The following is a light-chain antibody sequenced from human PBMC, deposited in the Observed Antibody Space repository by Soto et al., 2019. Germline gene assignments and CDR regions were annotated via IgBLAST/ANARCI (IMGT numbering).Light chain of an antibody. V-gene: IGLV3-1*01. CDR1: KLGDKY. CDR2: QDS. J-gene: IGLJ1*01. Sequence: SYELTQPPSVSVSPGQTASITCSGDKLGDKYACWYQQKPGQSPVLVIYQDSKRPSGIPERFSGSNSGNTATLTISGTQAIDEAAYYCQAWDSSTYVFGTGTKLTVL. CDR3: QAWDSSTYV.